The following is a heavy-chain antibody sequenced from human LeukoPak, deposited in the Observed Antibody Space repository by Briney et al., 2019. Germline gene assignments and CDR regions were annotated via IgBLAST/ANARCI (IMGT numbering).Heavy chain of an antibody. Sequence: ASVKVSCKVSGYTLTELSMHWVRQAPGKGLEWMGGFDPEDGETIYAQKFQGRVTMTEDTSTDTAYMELSSLRSEDTAVYYCATGSIVGAYYYYYMDVWGKGTTATVSS. D-gene: IGHD1-26*01. CDR3: ATGSIVGAYYYYYMDV. V-gene: IGHV1-24*01. CDR2: FDPEDGET. J-gene: IGHJ6*03. CDR1: GYTLTELS.